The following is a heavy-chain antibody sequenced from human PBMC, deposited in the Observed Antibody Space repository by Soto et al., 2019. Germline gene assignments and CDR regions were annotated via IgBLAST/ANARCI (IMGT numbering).Heavy chain of an antibody. Sequence: QPGGSLRLSCAASGFIFSSHWMHWVRQAPGKGLVGVSHIGPDGSNIWEADSVQGRFTISRDNARNRLYLQMNSLRDEDTAIYYCVRDNNWSFDSWGPGSLVTVSS. CDR2: IGPDGSNI. J-gene: IGHJ4*02. CDR1: GFIFSSHW. D-gene: IGHD1-1*01. V-gene: IGHV3-74*01. CDR3: VRDNNWSFDS.